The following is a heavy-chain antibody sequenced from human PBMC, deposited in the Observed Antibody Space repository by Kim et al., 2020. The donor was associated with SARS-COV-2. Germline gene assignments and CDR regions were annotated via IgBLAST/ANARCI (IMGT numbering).Heavy chain of an antibody. D-gene: IGHD1-7*01. CDR3: AGDRNFELYYFTY. CDR2: INSDGSST. J-gene: IGHJ4*02. Sequence: GGSLRLSCAASGFTFSSYWMHWVRQAPGKGLVWVSRINSDGSSTSYADSVKGRFTISRDNAKNTVYLQMNSLRAEDTAVYYCAGDRNFELYYFTYWGQGTLVTVSS. V-gene: IGHV3-74*01. CDR1: GFTFSSYW.